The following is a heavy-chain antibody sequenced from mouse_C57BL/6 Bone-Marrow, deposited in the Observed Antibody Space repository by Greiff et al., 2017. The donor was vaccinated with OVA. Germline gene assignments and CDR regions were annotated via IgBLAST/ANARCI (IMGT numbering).Heavy chain of an antibody. CDR2: IDPETGGS. CDR3: TRSAQATDY. Sequence: ESGAELVRPGASVTLSCKASGYTFTDYEMHWVKQTPVHGLEWIGAIDPETGGSAYNQKFKGKAILTADKSSSTAYMELRSLTSEDSAVYYCTRSAQATDYWGQGTLVTVSA. CDR1: GYTFTDYE. J-gene: IGHJ3*01. D-gene: IGHD3-2*02. V-gene: IGHV1-15*01.